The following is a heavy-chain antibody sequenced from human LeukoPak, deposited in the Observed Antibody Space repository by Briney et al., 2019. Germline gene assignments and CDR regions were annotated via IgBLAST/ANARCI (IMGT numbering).Heavy chain of an antibody. CDR2: INHSGST. V-gene: IGHV4-34*01. CDR1: GGSFSGYY. J-gene: IGHJ4*02. D-gene: IGHD6-19*01. Sequence: SETLSLTCAVYGGSFSGYYWSWIRQPPGKGLEWFGEINHSGSTNYNPSLKSRVTISVDTSKNQFSLKLSSVTAADTAVYYCARWGSGWYYFDYWGQGTLVTVSS. CDR3: ARWGSGWYYFDY.